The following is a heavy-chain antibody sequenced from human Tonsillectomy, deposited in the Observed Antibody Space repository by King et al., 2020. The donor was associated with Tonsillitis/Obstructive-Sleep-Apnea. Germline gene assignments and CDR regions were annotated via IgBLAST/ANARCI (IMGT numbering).Heavy chain of an antibody. V-gene: IGHV7-4-1*02. CDR2: INTNPGNP. CDR1: GYTFTIYA. D-gene: IGHD1-20*01. J-gene: IGHJ4*02. CDR3: ARDLAFNWNDAGDY. Sequence: QLVQSGFELKKPGASVKVSCKASGYTFTIYAMNLVRQAPGQGLEWMVWINTNPGNPMYAQGFTGRFVFSLDTSVSTAYLQISSLKAEDTAVYYCARDLAFNWNDAGDYWGQGTLVTVSS.